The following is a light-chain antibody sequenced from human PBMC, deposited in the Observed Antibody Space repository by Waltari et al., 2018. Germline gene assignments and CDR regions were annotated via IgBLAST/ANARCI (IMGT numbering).Light chain of an antibody. J-gene: IGKJ2*03. Sequence: DIQLTQSPSLLSASVGDRVTLTCRASQGINSYLAWYQQKPGKAPKLLIYAASILQSGVPSRFSGSGSGTEFTLTISSLQPEDFATYYCQQLNSYPPYSFGQGTKLEIK. CDR2: AAS. V-gene: IGKV1-9*01. CDR3: QQLNSYPPYS. CDR1: QGINSY.